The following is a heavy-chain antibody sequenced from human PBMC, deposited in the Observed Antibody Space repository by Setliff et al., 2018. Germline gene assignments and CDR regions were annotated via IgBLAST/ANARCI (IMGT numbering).Heavy chain of an antibody. Sequence: GASVKVSCKASGGTFTNYAINWVRQAPGQGLEWMGGINPIFGTADYTQNFQGRVTITTDESTSTAYMELSSLRSGDTAIYYCATERGLVVSATDYYYYMDVWGKGTTVTVSS. D-gene: IGHD2-15*01. CDR1: GGTFTNYA. V-gene: IGHV1-69*05. J-gene: IGHJ6*03. CDR2: INPIFGTA. CDR3: ATERGLVVSATDYYYYMDV.